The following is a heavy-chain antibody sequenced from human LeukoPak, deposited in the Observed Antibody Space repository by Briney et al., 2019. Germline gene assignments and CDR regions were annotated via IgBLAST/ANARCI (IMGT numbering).Heavy chain of an antibody. CDR2: IYYSGST. CDR1: GGSISSSSYY. V-gene: IGHV4-39*01. CDR3: ASSTYYYGSPSYYFDY. D-gene: IGHD3-10*01. Sequence: SETLSLTCTGSGGSISSSSYYWGWIRQPPGKGLEWIGSIYYSGSTYYNPSLKSRVTISVDTSKNQFSLKLSSVTAADTAVYYCASSTYYYGSPSYYFDYWGQGTLVTVSS. J-gene: IGHJ4*02.